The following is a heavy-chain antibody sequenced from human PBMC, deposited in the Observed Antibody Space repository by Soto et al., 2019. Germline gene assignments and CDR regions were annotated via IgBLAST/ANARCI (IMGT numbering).Heavy chain of an antibody. CDR3: AKDAIMVSSSFNYFDV. CDR1: GFIPSSYA. D-gene: IGHD6-13*01. J-gene: IGHJ4*02. CDR2: ISGSGGAT. Sequence: PGGSLTLFCVVSGFIPSSYAMSWVRQAPGKSLELVSGISGSGGATSYADSVKGRFTISRDNSKNTLYLQMNSLSAEDTAIYYCAKDAIMVSSSFNYFDVWRQGXPV. V-gene: IGHV3-23*01.